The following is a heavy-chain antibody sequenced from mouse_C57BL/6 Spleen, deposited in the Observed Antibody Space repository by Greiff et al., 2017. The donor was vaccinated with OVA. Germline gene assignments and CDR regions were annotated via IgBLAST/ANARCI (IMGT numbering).Heavy chain of an antibody. CDR3: KRVIYYGNSFEY. CDR2: IDPETGGT. Sequence: VQLLQSGAELVRPGASVTLSCKASGYTFTDYEMYWVKQTPVHSLEWIGAIDPETGGTAYTQNLKGKATLAAVNSSSTAYMDLRSLTSEDSAVYDWKRVIYYGNSFEYWGQGTTLTVAS. J-gene: IGHJ2*01. CDR1: GYTFTDYE. D-gene: IGHD2-1*01. V-gene: IGHV1-15*01.